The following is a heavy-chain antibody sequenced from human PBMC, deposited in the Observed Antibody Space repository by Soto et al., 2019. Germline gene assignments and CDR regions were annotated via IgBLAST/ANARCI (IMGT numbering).Heavy chain of an antibody. Sequence: PGESLKISCKGSGYSFTSYWIGWVRQMPGKGLEWMGIIYPGDSDTRYSPSFQGQVTISADKSISTAYLQWSSLKASDTAMYYCARHRTRITIFGVVIQNWFDPWGQGTLVTVSS. V-gene: IGHV5-51*01. J-gene: IGHJ5*02. CDR3: ARHRTRITIFGVVIQNWFDP. CDR2: IYPGDSDT. D-gene: IGHD3-3*01. CDR1: GYSFTSYW.